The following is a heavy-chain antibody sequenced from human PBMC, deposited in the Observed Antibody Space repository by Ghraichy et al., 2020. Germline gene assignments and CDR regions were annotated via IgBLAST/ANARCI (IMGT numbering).Heavy chain of an antibody. D-gene: IGHD3-3*01. CDR3: AREGGYYDFWSGYYTNGAVGY. J-gene: IGHJ4*02. V-gene: IGHV3-74*01. CDR1: GFTFSSYW. CDR2: INSDGSST. Sequence: GESLNISCAASGFTFSSYWMHWVRQAPGKELVWISRINSDGSSTSYADSMKGRFTISRDNAKNTLYLQMNSLRAEDTAVYYCAREGGYYDFWSGYYTNGAVGYWGQGTLVTVSS.